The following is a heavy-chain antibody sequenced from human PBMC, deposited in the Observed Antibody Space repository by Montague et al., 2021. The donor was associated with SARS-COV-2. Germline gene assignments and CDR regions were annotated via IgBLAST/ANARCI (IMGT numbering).Heavy chain of an antibody. J-gene: IGHJ3*01. V-gene: IGHV4-34*01. CDR1: GGSFNDYY. Sequence: SETLSLTCAVYGGSFNDYYWTWVRQPPGKGLEWIGEITHRGGIKYNPSLQNRVSISVDKSKNQFSLKLTSVTVADAATYYCARGHVTAFAVLIVFPAAGAFDSWGQGTTVTVSS. CDR2: ITHRGGI. CDR3: ARGHVTAFAVLIVFPAAGAFDS. D-gene: IGHD3-3*01.